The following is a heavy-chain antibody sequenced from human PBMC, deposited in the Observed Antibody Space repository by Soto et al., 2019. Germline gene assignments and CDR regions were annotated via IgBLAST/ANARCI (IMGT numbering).Heavy chain of an antibody. CDR3: TTAGQWYSWTAYYFEH. D-gene: IGHD2-15*01. CDR1: GFTFTDYW. J-gene: IGHJ4*02. CDR2: LNQGGNEK. V-gene: IGHV3-7*03. Sequence: PGGSLRLSCAASGFTFTDYWMSWVRQAPGKGLEWVANLNQGGNEKNYLDSVKGRFTISRDNAKNSVYLQMNSPKIEDTAVYYCTTAGQWYSWTAYYFEHWGQGTPVTVSS.